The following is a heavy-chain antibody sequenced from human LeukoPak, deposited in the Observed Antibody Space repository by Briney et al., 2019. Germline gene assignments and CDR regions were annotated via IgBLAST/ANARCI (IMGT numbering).Heavy chain of an antibody. D-gene: IGHD6-13*01. Sequence: GGSLRLSCAASGFTFSSYAMSWVRQAPGKGLEWVSAISGSGGSTYYADSVKGRFTISRDNSKNTLYLQMNSLRAEDTAVYYCAKDLPPGIAAAGAFDCWGQGTLVTVSS. J-gene: IGHJ4*02. CDR1: GFTFSSYA. CDR2: ISGSGGST. CDR3: AKDLPPGIAAAGAFDC. V-gene: IGHV3-23*01.